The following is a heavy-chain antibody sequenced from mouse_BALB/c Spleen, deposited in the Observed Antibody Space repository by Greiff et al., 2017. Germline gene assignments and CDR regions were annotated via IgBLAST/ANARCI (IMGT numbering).Heavy chain of an antibody. CDR1: GFNIKDTY. Sequence: EVQLQQSGAELVKPGASVKLSCTASGFNIKDTYMHWVKQRPEQGLEWIGRIDPANGNTKYDPKFQGKATITADTSSNTAYLQLSSRTSEDTAVYDCARARESTTASFAYWGQGTLVTVSA. D-gene: IGHD2-12*01. J-gene: IGHJ3*01. CDR3: ARARESTTASFAY. CDR2: IDPANGNT. V-gene: IGHV14-3*02.